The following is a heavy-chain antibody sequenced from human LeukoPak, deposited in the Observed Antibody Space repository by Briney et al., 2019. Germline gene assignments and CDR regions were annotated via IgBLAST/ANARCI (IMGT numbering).Heavy chain of an antibody. CDR3: ARSVGAGFDY. V-gene: IGHV4-34*01. CDR2: INHSGST. Sequence: SETLSLTCAVYGGSFSGYYWSWIRQPPGKGLEWIGEINHSGSTNYNASLKSRVTISVDTSKNQFSLKLSSVTAADTAVYYCARSVGAGFDYWGQGTLVTVSS. CDR1: GGSFSGYY. J-gene: IGHJ4*02. D-gene: IGHD1-26*01.